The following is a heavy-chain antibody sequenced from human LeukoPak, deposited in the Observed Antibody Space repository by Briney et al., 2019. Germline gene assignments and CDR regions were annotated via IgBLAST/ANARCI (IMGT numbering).Heavy chain of an antibody. Sequence: PGGSLRLSCAASGFIFSNYAMSWVRQAPGKGLEWVSVISDSGGRTYYADSVKGRFTISRDNSKNTLYLQMNSLRAEDTAVYYCAKISQYCSSTSCYRDYWGQGTLVTVSS. CDR3: AKISQYCSSTSCYRDY. D-gene: IGHD2-2*02. CDR2: ISDSGGRT. CDR1: GFIFSNYA. J-gene: IGHJ4*02. V-gene: IGHV3-23*01.